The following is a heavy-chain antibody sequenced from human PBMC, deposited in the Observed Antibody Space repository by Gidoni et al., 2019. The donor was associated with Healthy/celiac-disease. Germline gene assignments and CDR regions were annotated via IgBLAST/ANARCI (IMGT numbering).Heavy chain of an antibody. CDR3: ARSNPLHAFDI. Sequence: EVQLVESGGGLVEPGGSLRLSCAASGFTFSSYSMNWVRQAPGKGLEWVSYISSSSSTIYYADSVKGRFTISRDNAKNALYLQMNSLRAEDTAVYYCARSNPLHAFDIWGQGTMVT. CDR1: GFTFSSYS. V-gene: IGHV3-48*01. CDR2: ISSSSSTI. J-gene: IGHJ3*02.